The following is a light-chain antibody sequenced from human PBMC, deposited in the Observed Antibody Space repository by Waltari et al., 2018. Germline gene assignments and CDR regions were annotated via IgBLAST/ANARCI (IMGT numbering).Light chain of an antibody. CDR2: QDR. CDR1: KLADQY. V-gene: IGLV3-1*01. J-gene: IGLJ1*01. CDR3: QTWGSTTSYV. Sequence: SSDLTQPPSVSVSPGQTATITCSGDKLADQYASWYQLKSGQSPVLVIYQDRRRPSGIPGRFSGSNSGTIATLTITGTQATDEADYYCQTWGSTTSYVFGSGTKVTVL.